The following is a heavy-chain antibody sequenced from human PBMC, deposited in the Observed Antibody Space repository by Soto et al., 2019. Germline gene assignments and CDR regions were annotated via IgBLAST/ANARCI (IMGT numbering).Heavy chain of an antibody. J-gene: IGHJ4*02. V-gene: IGHV3-30-3*01. CDR2: ISYDGSNK. D-gene: IGHD6-19*01. CDR3: ARDVGTAVAGTVILPKGPFDY. CDR1: GFTFSSYA. Sequence: QVQLVESGGGVVQPGRSLRLSCAASGFTFSSYAMHWVRQAPGKGLEWVAVISYDGSNKYYADSVKGRLTIHRDNSKNTLYLQMNSLIAEDTAVYYCARDVGTAVAGTVILPKGPFDYLGQGTLVTVSS.